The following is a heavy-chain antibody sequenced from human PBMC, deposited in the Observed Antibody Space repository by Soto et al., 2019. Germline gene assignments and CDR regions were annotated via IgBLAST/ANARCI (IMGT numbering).Heavy chain of an antibody. CDR2: INHSGST. J-gene: IGHJ4*02. D-gene: IGHD1-1*01. CDR1: GGSFSGYY. V-gene: IGHV4-34*01. CDR3: ARGRLEAY. Sequence: QVQLQQWGAGLLKPSETLSLTCAVHGGSFSGYYWSWIRQPPGKGLEWIGEINHSGSTNYNPSLKSRVTRSVDTSKNQFSLKLSSVTAADTAVYSCARGRLEAYWGQGTLVTVSS.